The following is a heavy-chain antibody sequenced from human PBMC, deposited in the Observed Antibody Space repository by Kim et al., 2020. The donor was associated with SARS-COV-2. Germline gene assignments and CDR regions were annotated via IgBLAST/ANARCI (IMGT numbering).Heavy chain of an antibody. Sequence: GGSLRLSCVASGFTFSSYGMHWVRQAPGKGLEWVAVIWYDGSNKYYADSVKGRFTISRDNSKNTLYLQMNSLRAEDTAVYYCAKTMTRWNYYGMDVWGQGTTVTVSS. CDR2: IWYDGSNK. D-gene: IGHD4-17*01. J-gene: IGHJ6*02. CDR1: GFTFSSYG. CDR3: AKTMTRWNYYGMDV. V-gene: IGHV3-33*06.